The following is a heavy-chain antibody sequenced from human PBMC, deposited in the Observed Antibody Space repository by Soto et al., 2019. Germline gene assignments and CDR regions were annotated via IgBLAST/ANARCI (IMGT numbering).Heavy chain of an antibody. D-gene: IGHD6-6*01. J-gene: IGHJ4*02. Sequence: SVKVSCKASGGTFSSYAISWVRQAPGQGLEWMGGIIPIFGTASYAQKFQGRVTITADKSTSTAYMELSSLRSEDTAVYYCARGIAARGYYFDYWGQGTLVTVSS. V-gene: IGHV1-69*06. CDR2: IIPIFGTA. CDR3: ARGIAARGYYFDY. CDR1: GGTFSSYA.